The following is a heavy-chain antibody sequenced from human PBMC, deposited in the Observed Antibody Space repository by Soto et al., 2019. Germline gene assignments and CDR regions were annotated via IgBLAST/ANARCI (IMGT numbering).Heavy chain of an antibody. V-gene: IGHV4-4*07. J-gene: IGHJ6*02. D-gene: IGHD3-10*01. CDR1: GGSISSYY. Sequence: SETLSLTCTVSGGSISSYYWSWIRQPAGKGLEWIGRIYTSGSTNYNPSLKSRVTMSVDTSKNQFSLKLSSVTAADTAVYYCASLAMVRGVITDYYYGMDVWGQGTTVTVSS. CDR3: ASLAMVRGVITDYYYGMDV. CDR2: IYTSGST.